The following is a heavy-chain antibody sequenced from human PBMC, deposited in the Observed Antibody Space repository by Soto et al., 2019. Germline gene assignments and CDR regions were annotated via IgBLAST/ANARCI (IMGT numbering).Heavy chain of an antibody. Sequence: PSETLSLTCTVSGGSISSGGYYWSWIRQHPGKGLEWIGYIYYSGSTYYNPSLKSRVTISADTSKNQFSLKLSSVTAADTAVYYCARDGPLTVNYFDYWGQGTLVTVSS. V-gene: IGHV4-31*03. CDR2: IYYSGST. CDR3: ARDGPLTVNYFDY. D-gene: IGHD4-4*01. CDR1: GGSISSGGYY. J-gene: IGHJ4*02.